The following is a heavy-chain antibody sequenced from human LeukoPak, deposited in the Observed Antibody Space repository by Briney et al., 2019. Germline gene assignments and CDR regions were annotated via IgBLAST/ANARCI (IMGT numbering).Heavy chain of an antibody. D-gene: IGHD5-18*01. CDR3: ARGLGYSYGYGQAFDI. CDR1: GGSFRGYY. J-gene: IGHJ3*02. Sequence: SSETLSLTCAVYGGSFRGYYWSWIRQPPGKGLEWIGEINHSGSTNYNPSLKSRVTISVDTSKDQFSLKLSSVTAADTAVYYCARGLGYSYGYGQAFDIWGQGTMVTVSS. V-gene: IGHV4-34*01. CDR2: INHSGST.